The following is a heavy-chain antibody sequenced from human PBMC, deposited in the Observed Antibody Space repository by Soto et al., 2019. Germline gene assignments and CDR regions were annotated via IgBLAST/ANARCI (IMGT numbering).Heavy chain of an antibody. Sequence: GGSLRLSCAASGFTVSSDYMSWVRQAPGKGLEWVSFINRAGSTQYADSVKGRFTIFRDNSKNTLYLQMNSLRAEDTAFYYCARDSRYDYGGDYFGYWGQGTLVTAPQ. V-gene: IGHV3-66*01. CDR3: ARDSRYDYGGDYFGY. CDR1: GFTVSSDY. D-gene: IGHD3-10*01. CDR2: INRAGST. J-gene: IGHJ4*02.